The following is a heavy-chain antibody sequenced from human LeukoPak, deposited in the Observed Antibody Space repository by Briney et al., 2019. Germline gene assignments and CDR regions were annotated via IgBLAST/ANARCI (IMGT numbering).Heavy chain of an antibody. CDR2: INHSGST. CDR1: GGSFSGYY. Sequence: SETLSLTCAVYGGSFSGYYWSWIRQPPGKGLEWIGEINHSGSTNYNPSLKSRVTISVDTSKNQFSLKLSSVTAADTAVYYCARGGVGVNPTRLQHWGQGTLVTVSS. V-gene: IGHV4-34*01. J-gene: IGHJ1*01. CDR3: ARGGVGVNPTRLQH. D-gene: IGHD1-26*01.